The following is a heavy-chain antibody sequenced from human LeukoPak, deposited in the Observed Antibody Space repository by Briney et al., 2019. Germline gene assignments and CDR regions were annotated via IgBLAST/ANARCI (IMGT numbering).Heavy chain of an antibody. CDR1: GFTFSSYG. J-gene: IGHJ4*02. V-gene: IGHV3-7*01. Sequence: GGSLRLSCAASGFTFSSYGMHWVRQAPGKGLEWVADIEPDGSGKTYVDSVKGRFTISRDNAQQSLYLQMDTLTAEDTAVYYCVTSWVRQERDFWGQGTLVTVSS. CDR2: IEPDGSGK. CDR3: VTSWVRQERDF. D-gene: IGHD3-10*01.